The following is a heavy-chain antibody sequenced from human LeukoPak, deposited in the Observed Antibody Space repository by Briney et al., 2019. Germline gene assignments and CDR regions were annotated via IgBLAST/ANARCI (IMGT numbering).Heavy chain of an antibody. D-gene: IGHD4-17*01. Sequence: PSETLSLTCAVYGGSFSNYYWSWIRQPPGKGLEWIGEINQSGSINYNPSLKSRVTISVGTSKNQFSLKLSSVTAADTALYYCARGSFDYGDYQIFDYWGQGTLVTVSS. CDR3: ARGSFDYGDYQIFDY. J-gene: IGHJ4*02. V-gene: IGHV4-34*01. CDR1: GGSFSNYY. CDR2: INQSGSI.